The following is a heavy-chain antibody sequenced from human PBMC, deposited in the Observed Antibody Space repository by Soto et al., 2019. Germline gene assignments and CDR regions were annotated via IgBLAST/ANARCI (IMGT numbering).Heavy chain of an antibody. CDR3: AKDRYFDSCYFDY. CDR1: GFTFTAFA. J-gene: IGHJ4*02. V-gene: IGHV3-30*04. Sequence: PGGSLRLSCAASGFTFTAFAVHWVRQPPGKGLEWVAVISYDGRQSHYADSVRGRLTLSRDNSKNTVFLQMNSLTTDDTAIYYCAKDRYFDSCYFDYWGQGTRVTVSS. D-gene: IGHD3-9*01. CDR2: ISYDGRQS.